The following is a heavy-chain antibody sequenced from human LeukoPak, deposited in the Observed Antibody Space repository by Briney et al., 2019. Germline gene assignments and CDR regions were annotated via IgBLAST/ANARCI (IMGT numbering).Heavy chain of an antibody. D-gene: IGHD3-9*01. V-gene: IGHV3-21*01. CDR3: ARGHYDVLAASYKWTPDY. CDR2: ITSGGDYI. Sequence: GGSLRLSCAASGFTFNTFNMNWVRQAPGKGLEWVSSITSGGDYIYYADSVKGRFTTTRDNAKNSLSLQLNSLRVEDTAVYYCARGHYDVLAASYKWTPDYWGQGTLVTVSS. CDR1: GFTFNTFN. J-gene: IGHJ4*02.